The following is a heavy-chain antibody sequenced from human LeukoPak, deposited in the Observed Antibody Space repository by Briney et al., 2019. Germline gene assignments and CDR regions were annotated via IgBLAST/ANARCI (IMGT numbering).Heavy chain of an antibody. CDR1: GFTFSSYA. CDR3: ARDVRGYSYGSYYYYYYYMDV. Sequence: GGSLRLYCAASGFTFSSYAMHWVRQAPGKGLEYVSAISSNGGSTYYANSVKGRFTISRDNSKNTLYLQMGSLRAEDMAVYYCARDVRGYSYGSYYYYYYYMDVWGKGTTVTVSS. CDR2: ISSNGGST. V-gene: IGHV3-64*01. J-gene: IGHJ6*03. D-gene: IGHD5-18*01.